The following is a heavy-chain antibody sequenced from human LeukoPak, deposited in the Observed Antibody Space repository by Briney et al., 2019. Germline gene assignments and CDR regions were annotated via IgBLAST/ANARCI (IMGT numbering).Heavy chain of an antibody. CDR2: ISSSGSTI. CDR1: GFTFSSYE. CDR3: ARDAGYNIDY. D-gene: IGHD5-24*01. Sequence: GGSLRLSCAASGFTFSSYEMNWVRQAPGKGLEWVSYISSSGSTIYYADSVKGRFTISRDNAKNSPYLQMNSLRAEDTAVYYCARDAGYNIDYWGQGTLVTVSS. V-gene: IGHV3-48*03. J-gene: IGHJ4*02.